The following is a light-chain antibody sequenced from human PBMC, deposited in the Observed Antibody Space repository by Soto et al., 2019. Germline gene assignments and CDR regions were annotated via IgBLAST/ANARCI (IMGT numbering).Light chain of an antibody. CDR2: GAS. J-gene: IGKJ1*01. V-gene: IGKV3-15*01. Sequence: EVVMTQSPATLSLSPGERATLSCRASQSVSSSLAWYQQKPGQAPRLLIYGASTRAAGIPDTFSGSGSETEFTLTISSLQAEDFAIYYCQQYNNWSTFGQGTKVEIK. CDR1: QSVSSS. CDR3: QQYNNWST.